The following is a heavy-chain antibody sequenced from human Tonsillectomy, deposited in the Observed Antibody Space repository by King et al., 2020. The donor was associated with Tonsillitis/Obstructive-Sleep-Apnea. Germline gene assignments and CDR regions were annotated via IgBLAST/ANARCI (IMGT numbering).Heavy chain of an antibody. CDR3: ARLDYDILTGYYYGMDV. Sequence: VQLVESGGGLVQPGGSLRLSCAASGFTFSSYDMLWVRQPTGKGLEWVSAIGSAGDTYYPGSVKGRFTISRENVKNYLYLQMNSLRAGDTAVYYCARLDYDILTGYYYGMDVWGQGTTVTVSS. CDR1: GFTFSSYD. D-gene: IGHD3-9*01. V-gene: IGHV3-13*01. CDR2: IGSAGDT. J-gene: IGHJ6*02.